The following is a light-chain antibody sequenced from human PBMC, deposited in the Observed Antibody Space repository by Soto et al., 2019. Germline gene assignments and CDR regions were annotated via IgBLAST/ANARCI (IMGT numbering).Light chain of an antibody. CDR3: QQTYSTPIT. J-gene: IGKJ5*01. CDR1: QSISSY. V-gene: IGKV1-39*01. Sequence: DIRMTQSPSSLSASDGDTVTITCRASQSISSYLNWYQQRPGKAPKLLIYAASSLQSGVSSRFSGSGSGTDFTLTISSLQPEDFVTYYCQQTYSTPITFGQGTRLEIK. CDR2: AAS.